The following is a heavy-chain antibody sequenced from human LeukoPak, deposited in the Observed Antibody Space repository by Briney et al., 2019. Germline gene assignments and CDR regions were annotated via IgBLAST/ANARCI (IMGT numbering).Heavy chain of an antibody. CDR2: ISGSGGST. CDR3: AKDIVVVPAAADAFDI. CDR1: GFTFSRYA. Sequence: GGSLRLSCAAAGFTFSRYAMSWVRQAPGKGLEWVSAISGSGGSTYYADSVKGRFTISRDNSKNTLYLQMNSLRAEGTAVYYCAKDIVVVPAAADAFDIWGQGTMVTVSS. J-gene: IGHJ3*02. D-gene: IGHD2-2*01. V-gene: IGHV3-23*01.